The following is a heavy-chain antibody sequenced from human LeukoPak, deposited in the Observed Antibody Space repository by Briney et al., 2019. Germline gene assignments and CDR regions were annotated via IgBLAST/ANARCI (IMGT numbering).Heavy chain of an antibody. D-gene: IGHD1-26*01. J-gene: IGHJ6*03. V-gene: IGHV3-23*01. Sequence: GGSLRLSCAASKFTFSSFSMSWVRQAPGKGLEWVSAISGSGGSTYYADSVKGRFTISRDNSKNTLFLQMNSLRAEDTAVYYCAKPTLGRRDYYYMDVWGKGTTVTVSS. CDR2: ISGSGGST. CDR1: KFTFSSFS. CDR3: AKPTLGRRDYYYMDV.